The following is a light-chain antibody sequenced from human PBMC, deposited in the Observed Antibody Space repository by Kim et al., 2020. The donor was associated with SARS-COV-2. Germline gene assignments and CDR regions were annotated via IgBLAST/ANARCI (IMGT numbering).Light chain of an antibody. CDR3: MQGIHPIT. CDR1: QSLVYSDGNTY. V-gene: IGKV2-30*01. J-gene: IGKJ5*01. Sequence: DVVMTQSPLSLPVTLGQPASISCRSSQSLVYSDGNTYLNWFQQRPGQSPRRLIYKVSNRDSGVPDRFSGSGSGTDFTLKISGVEAEDVGVYYCMQGIHPITFGQGTRLEIK. CDR2: KVS.